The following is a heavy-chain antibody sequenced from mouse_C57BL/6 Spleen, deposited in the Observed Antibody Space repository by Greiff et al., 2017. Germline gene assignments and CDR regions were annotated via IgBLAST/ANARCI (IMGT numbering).Heavy chain of an antibody. CDR1: GFTFSSYA. Sequence: EVKLVESGEGLVKPGGSLKLSCAASGFTFSSYAMSWVRQTPEKRLEWVAYISSGGDYIYYADTVKGRFTISRDNARNTLYLQMSSLKSEDTAMYYCTRVAYDYDGMAWFAYWGQGTLVTVSA. V-gene: IGHV5-9-1*02. CDR3: TRVAYDYDGMAWFAY. D-gene: IGHD2-4*01. CDR2: ISSGGDYI. J-gene: IGHJ3*01.